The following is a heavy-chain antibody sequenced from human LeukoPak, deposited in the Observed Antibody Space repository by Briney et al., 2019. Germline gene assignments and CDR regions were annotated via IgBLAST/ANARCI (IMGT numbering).Heavy chain of an antibody. CDR3: ASRDSGDCPYFDY. CDR2: IYSGGST. Sequence: GGSLRLSCAASGFSVTRKYMSWVRQAPGKGLEWVSLIYSGGSTYYADSVKGRFTISRDTSKNTLYLQMNNLRAEDTAVFYCASRDSGDCPYFDYWGQGTLVTVSS. D-gene: IGHD4-17*01. J-gene: IGHJ4*02. V-gene: IGHV3-53*01. CDR1: GFSVTRKY.